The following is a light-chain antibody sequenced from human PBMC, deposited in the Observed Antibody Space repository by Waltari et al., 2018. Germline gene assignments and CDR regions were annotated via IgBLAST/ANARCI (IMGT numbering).Light chain of an antibody. CDR1: QSVSSN. CDR2: GAS. Sequence: EIVMTQSPATLSVSPGERATLSCRASQSVSSNLAWYQQKPGQAPRLLIYGASTMATGIPARFIGSGSGTEFTLTISSMQSEDFAVYYCQQYNNWPPLTFGGGTKVEIK. V-gene: IGKV3-15*01. CDR3: QQYNNWPPLT. J-gene: IGKJ4*01.